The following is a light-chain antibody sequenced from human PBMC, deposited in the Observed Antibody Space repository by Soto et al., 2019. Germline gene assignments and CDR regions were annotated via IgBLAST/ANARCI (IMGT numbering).Light chain of an antibody. CDR3: QQYGSSVYT. CDR1: QSFSSSY. Sequence: EIVLTQSPGTLSLSPEERATLSCRASQSFSSSYLAWYQQKPGQAPRLLIYGASSRATGIPDRFSGSGSGTDFTLTISRLEPEDCAVYYCQQYGSSVYTFGQGTKLEIE. CDR2: GAS. V-gene: IGKV3-20*01. J-gene: IGKJ2*01.